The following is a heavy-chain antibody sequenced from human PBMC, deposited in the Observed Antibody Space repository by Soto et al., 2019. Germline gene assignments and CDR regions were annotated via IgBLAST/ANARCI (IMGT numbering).Heavy chain of an antibody. D-gene: IGHD5-18*01. J-gene: IGHJ4*02. Sequence: GGSLRLSCVASGFNLSHPWMTWVRQAAGKGLEWVGRIKSKTDGGTADYAAPVKGRATISRDDSKNTVYLQMNSLRAEDTAVYYCARSRGYSHGYNYFDYWGQGTLVTVSS. CDR1: GFNLSHPW. V-gene: IGHV3-15*01. CDR3: ARSRGYSHGYNYFDY. CDR2: IKSKTDGGTA.